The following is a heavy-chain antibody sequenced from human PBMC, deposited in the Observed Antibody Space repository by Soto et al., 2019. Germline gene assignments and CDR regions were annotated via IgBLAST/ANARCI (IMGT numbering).Heavy chain of an antibody. CDR3: ARSWTKYYFDY. CDR2: INHSGST. J-gene: IGHJ4*02. Sequence: SETLSLTCAVYGGSFSGYYWSWIRQPPGKGLEWIGEINHSGSTNYNPSLKSRVTISVDTSKNQFSLKLSSVTAADTAVYYCARSWTKYYFDYWGQGTLVTVSS. V-gene: IGHV4-34*01. D-gene: IGHD6-13*01. CDR1: GGSFSGYY.